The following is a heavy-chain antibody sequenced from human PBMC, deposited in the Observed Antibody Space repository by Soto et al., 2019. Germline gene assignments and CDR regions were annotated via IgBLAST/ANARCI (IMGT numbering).Heavy chain of an antibody. CDR3: ARVIMIFGVANLGSYFDY. CDR2: ISPSNGQT. J-gene: IGHJ4*02. Sequence: QVQLVQSGTEVKKPGASVKVSCKASGYTFSNFGLSWVRQAPGQGLEWMGWISPSNGQTIYAQNFHGRGTMTTDTSTATANMELRSLISDDTAVYYCARVIMIFGVANLGSYFDYWGQGTRVTVSA. D-gene: IGHD3-3*01. V-gene: IGHV1-18*01. CDR1: GYTFSNFG.